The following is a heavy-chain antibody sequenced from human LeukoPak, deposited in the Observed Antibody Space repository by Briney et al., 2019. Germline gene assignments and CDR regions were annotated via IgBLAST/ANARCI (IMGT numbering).Heavy chain of an antibody. V-gene: IGHV4-59*01. CDR3: ARVERYNGDYGWFDP. Sequence: SETLSLTCAVYGGSFSGYYWSWIRQPPGKGLEWIAYVHYTGSTNYNPSFKSRVTISMDTSKTQFSLRLRSVTAADTAMYYCARVERYNGDYGWFDPWGQGTLVTVSS. CDR2: VHYTGST. D-gene: IGHD4-17*01. J-gene: IGHJ5*02. CDR1: GGSFSGYY.